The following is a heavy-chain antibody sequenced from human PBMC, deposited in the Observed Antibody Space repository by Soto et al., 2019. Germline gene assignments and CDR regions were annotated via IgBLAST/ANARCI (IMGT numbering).Heavy chain of an antibody. CDR2: ISYSGNDI. J-gene: IGHJ4*02. CDR1: GFSFSDYY. D-gene: IGHD2-2*01. CDR3: ARGILGPAAMFGLFDF. V-gene: IGHV3-11*01. Sequence: GGSLRLSCAASGFSFSDYYMTWIRQAPGKGLEWVSYISYSGNDIYYADSVKGRFTISRDNAKNSLYLQMNSLRAEDTAVFYCARGILGPAAMFGLFDFWGQGTLVTVSS.